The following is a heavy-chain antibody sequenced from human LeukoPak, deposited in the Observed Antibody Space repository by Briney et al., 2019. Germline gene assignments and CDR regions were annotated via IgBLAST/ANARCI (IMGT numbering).Heavy chain of an antibody. Sequence: GASVKVSCKASGYTFTSYDINWVRQATGQGLEWMGWMNPNSGNTGYAQKFQGRVTMTRNTSISTAYMELSSLRSEDTAVYYCARVLGPLAYCGGDCYPPPDYWGQGTLVTVSS. V-gene: IGHV1-8*01. CDR1: GYTFTSYD. D-gene: IGHD2-21*02. J-gene: IGHJ4*02. CDR2: MNPNSGNT. CDR3: ARVLGPLAYCGGDCYPPPDY.